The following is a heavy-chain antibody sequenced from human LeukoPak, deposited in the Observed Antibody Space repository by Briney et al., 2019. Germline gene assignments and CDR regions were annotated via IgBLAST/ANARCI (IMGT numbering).Heavy chain of an antibody. Sequence: SQTLSLTCTVSGGSITFGSYYWTWIRQPAGNGLEWIGRIYTSGRTFYNPSLKSRVTIPMDTSMNQFSLRLNSVTAADTAVYYCARARVIPASFDDWGQGTLVTVSS. CDR2: IYTSGRT. V-gene: IGHV4-61*02. CDR3: ARARVIPASFDD. CDR1: GGSITFGSYY. D-gene: IGHD3-16*02. J-gene: IGHJ4*02.